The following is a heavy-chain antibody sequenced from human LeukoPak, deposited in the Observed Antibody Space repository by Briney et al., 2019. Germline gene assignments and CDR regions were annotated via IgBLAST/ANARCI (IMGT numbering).Heavy chain of an antibody. CDR2: IYYSGHI. CDR1: GDSISNKNFY. V-gene: IGHV4-39*07. CDR3: AREIIAVAARDFNAFDI. J-gene: IGHJ3*02. D-gene: IGHD6-19*01. Sequence: SETLSLTCTVSGDSISNKNFYWGWIRKPPGKGLEWIGSIYYSGHIYYNPSLKSRVTLSVDTSKNQFSLKLSSVTAADTAVYYCAREIIAVAARDFNAFDIWGQGTMVTVSS.